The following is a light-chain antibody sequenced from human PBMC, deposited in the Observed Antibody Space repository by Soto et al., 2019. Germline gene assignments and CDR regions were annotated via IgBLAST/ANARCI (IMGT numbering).Light chain of an antibody. CDR1: RSDVGGYNY. CDR2: EVS. CDR3: SSYTSTSTLVV. V-gene: IGLV2-14*01. J-gene: IGLJ1*01. Sequence: QSALTQPASVSGSPGQSITISCTGTRSDVGGYNYVSWYQQHPCKAPKLMIFEVSNRPSGVSNRFSGSKSGNTASLTISGLRAADEADYYCSSYTSTSTLVVFGTGTKLTVL.